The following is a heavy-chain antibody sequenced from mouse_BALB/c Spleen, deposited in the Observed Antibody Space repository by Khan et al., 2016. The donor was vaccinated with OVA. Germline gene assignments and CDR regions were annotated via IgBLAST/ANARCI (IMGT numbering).Heavy chain of an antibody. CDR1: RFTISSYG. J-gene: IGHJ2*01. CDR3: AGRAI. V-gene: IGHV5-6-3*01. Sequence: LVESVGGIVQPGGSLKRSCAASRFTISSYGMSSVRQTPDKRLELVATIDSNGGSTDYPDCAKCRITLLGVTAKNSLYPQMRSLKSEDTAMYYCAGRAIWGQGTTLTVSS. D-gene: IGHD3-1*01. CDR2: IDSNGGST.